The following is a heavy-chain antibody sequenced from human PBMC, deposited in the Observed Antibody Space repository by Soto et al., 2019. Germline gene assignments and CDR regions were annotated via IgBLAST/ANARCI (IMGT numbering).Heavy chain of an antibody. CDR2: MYYDGSDE. CDR3: AKDYSSTSYGINY. CDR1: GFTFSSYG. D-gene: IGHD6-19*01. V-gene: IGHV3-33*06. J-gene: IGHJ4*02. Sequence: SLRLSCAASGFTFSSYGMHWVRQAPGKGLEWVAVMYYDGSDEYYADSVKGRFTISRDNSKNTLYLQMNGLRAEDTAIYYCAKDYSSTSYGINYWGQGTLVTSPQ.